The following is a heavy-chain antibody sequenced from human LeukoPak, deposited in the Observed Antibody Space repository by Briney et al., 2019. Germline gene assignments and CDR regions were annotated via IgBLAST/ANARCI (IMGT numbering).Heavy chain of an antibody. CDR1: GFTFSSYG. V-gene: IGHV3-30*02. CDR2: KRHDGSNE. Sequence: PGGSLRLSCVGSGFTFSSYGMHWVRQAAGKGLEWVAFKRHDGSNEYYADSVKGRFTVSRDNSKNTLFLQMNSLRVEEMAVYYCAKEVHPYDSGTYYFDYWGRGTLVTVSS. J-gene: IGHJ4*02. D-gene: IGHD3-10*01. CDR3: AKEVHPYDSGTYYFDY.